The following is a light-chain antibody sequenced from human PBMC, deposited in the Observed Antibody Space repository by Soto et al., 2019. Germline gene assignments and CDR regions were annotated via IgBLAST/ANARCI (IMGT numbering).Light chain of an antibody. Sequence: EIVLTQSPGTLSLSPGERATLSCRASQSVSSSFLAWYQQKPGQAPRVLIYGASSRATGIPDRFSGSGSGTDFTLTISRLEPEDFAVFFCQQYNNWPPWTFGQGTKVEIK. CDR2: GAS. CDR3: QQYNNWPPWT. V-gene: IGKV3-20*01. J-gene: IGKJ1*01. CDR1: QSVSSSF.